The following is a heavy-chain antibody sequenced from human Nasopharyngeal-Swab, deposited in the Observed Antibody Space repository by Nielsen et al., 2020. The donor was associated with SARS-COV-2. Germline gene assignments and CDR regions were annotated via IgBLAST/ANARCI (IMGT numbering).Heavy chain of an antibody. CDR3: ARGALWREPHFDY. CDR2: IHPSGCST. V-gene: IGHV1-46*01. CDR1: VYTFTIYY. J-gene: IGHJ4*02. D-gene: IGHD3-3*01. Sequence: ASVTVSCQSSVYTFTIYYMHWVRQAPGQGLEWMGIIHPSGCSTSYAQKFQGRVTMTRDTSTSTVYMELSSLRSEDTAVYYCARGALWREPHFDYWGQGTLVTVSS.